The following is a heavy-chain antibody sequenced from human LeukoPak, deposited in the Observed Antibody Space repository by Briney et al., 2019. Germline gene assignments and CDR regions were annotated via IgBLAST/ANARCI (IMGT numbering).Heavy chain of an antibody. D-gene: IGHD2-2*01. V-gene: IGHV3-30*04. Sequence: PGRSLRLSCAASGFTFSSYAMHWVRQAPGKGLEWVAVISYDGSNKYYADSVKGRFTTSRDNSKNTLYLQMNSLRAEDTAVYYCARDIHCSSTSCYGAFDIWGQGTMVTVSS. CDR1: GFTFSSYA. J-gene: IGHJ3*02. CDR2: ISYDGSNK. CDR3: ARDIHCSSTSCYGAFDI.